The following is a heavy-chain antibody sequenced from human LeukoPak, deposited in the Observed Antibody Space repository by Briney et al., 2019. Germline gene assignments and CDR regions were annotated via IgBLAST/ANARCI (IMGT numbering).Heavy chain of an antibody. J-gene: IGHJ6*03. Sequence: GGSLRLSCAASGFTVSSNYMSWVRQAPGKGLEWVSVIYSGGSTYYADSVKGRFTISRDNSKNTLYLQMNSLRAEDTAVYYCAKDDYAQVLYYYSYYMDVWGNGTTVTVSS. CDR3: AKDDYAQVLYYYSYYMDV. D-gene: IGHD4-17*01. V-gene: IGHV3-53*01. CDR1: GFTVSSNY. CDR2: IYSGGST.